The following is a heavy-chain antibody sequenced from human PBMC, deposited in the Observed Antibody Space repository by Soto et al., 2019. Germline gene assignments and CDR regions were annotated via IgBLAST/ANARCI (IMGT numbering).Heavy chain of an antibody. V-gene: IGHV5-10-1*01. CDR2: IDPSDSYT. Sequence: SWVRQMPGKGLEWMGRIDPSDSYTNYSPSFQGHVTISADKSISTAYLQWSSLKASDTAMYYCARSYYDDSSGYPPYGMDVWGQGTTVTVSS. CDR3: ARSYYDDSSGYPPYGMDV. D-gene: IGHD3-22*01. J-gene: IGHJ6*02.